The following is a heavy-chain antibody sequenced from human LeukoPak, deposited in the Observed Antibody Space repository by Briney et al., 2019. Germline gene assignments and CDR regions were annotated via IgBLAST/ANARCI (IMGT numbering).Heavy chain of an antibody. D-gene: IGHD2-2*01. V-gene: IGHV4-59*13. CDR1: GGSISSFY. CDR2: TYYSVST. Sequence: SETLSLTYTVSGGSISSFYWSWIRLPPGKGLEGMGYTYYSVSTNYNPSLKSRVTISVDTSKNQFSPKLSSVTAADTAVYYCAREECSSISCYITIWGQGTMVTVSS. CDR3: AREECSSISCYITI. J-gene: IGHJ3*02.